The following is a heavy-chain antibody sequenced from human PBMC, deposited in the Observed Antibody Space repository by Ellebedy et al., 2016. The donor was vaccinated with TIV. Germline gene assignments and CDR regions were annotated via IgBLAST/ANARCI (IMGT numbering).Heavy chain of an antibody. CDR1: GFTFSGYG. Sequence: GESLKISCAASGFTFSGYGMHWVRQAPGKGLEWMAIIWYHGNEKYYADSVKGRFTISRDNSKDTLYLQMNNLRAEDTAVYYCARVGEGDAAVAGNHFDYWGQGTQVTVSS. J-gene: IGHJ4*02. CDR2: IWYHGNEK. V-gene: IGHV3-33*01. CDR3: ARVGEGDAAVAGNHFDY. D-gene: IGHD6-19*01.